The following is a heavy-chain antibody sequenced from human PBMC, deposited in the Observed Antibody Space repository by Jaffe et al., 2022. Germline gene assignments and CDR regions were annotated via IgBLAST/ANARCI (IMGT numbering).Heavy chain of an antibody. CDR3: TTRYFDWLTQEDNWFDP. D-gene: IGHD3-9*01. CDR2: IKSKTDGGTT. J-gene: IGHJ5*02. V-gene: IGHV3-15*01. Sequence: EVQLVESGGGLVKPGGSLRLSCAASGFTFSNAWMSWVRQAPGKGLEWVGRIKSKTDGGTTDYAAPVKGRFTISRDDSKNTLYLQMNSLKTEDTAVYYCTTRYFDWLTQEDNWFDPWGQGTLVTVSS. CDR1: GFTFSNAW.